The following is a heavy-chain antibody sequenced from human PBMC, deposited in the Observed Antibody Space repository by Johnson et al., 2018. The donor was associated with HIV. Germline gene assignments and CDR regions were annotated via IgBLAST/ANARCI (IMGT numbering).Heavy chain of an antibody. CDR3: ARDQATLWFRASGAAFNI. CDR2: INWNGGST. J-gene: IGHJ3*02. D-gene: IGHD3-10*01. V-gene: IGHV3-20*04. CDR1: GFTFDDYG. Sequence: VQLVESGGGVVRPGGSLRLSCAASGFTFDDYGMSWVRQAPGKGLEWVSGINWNGGSTGSAASVKGRFPISRDNAKNSLYLQRNSMGAEDTAFYYCARDQATLWFRASGAAFNIWGQGTMVTVSS.